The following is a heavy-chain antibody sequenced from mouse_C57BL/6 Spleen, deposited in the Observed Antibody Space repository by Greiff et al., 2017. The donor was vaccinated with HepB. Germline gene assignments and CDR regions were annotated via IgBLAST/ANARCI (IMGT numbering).Heavy chain of an antibody. CDR3: ARHGVDYAWFAY. CDR1: GFSLTSYG. J-gene: IGHJ3*01. D-gene: IGHD2-4*01. CDR2: IWSDGST. Sequence: QVQLKQSGPGLVAPSQSLSITCTVSGFSLTSYGVHWVRQPPGKGLEWLVVIWSDGSTTYNSALKSRLSISKDNSKSQVFLKMNSLQTDDTAMYYCARHGVDYAWFAYWGKGTLVTVSA. V-gene: IGHV2-6-1*01.